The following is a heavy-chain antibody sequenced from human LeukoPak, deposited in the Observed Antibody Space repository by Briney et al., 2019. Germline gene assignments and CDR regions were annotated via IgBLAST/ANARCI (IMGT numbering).Heavy chain of an antibody. J-gene: IGHJ3*02. D-gene: IGHD5-18*01. CDR3: ARDGQYSYGYEGDAFDI. CDR1: GYTFTSYY. V-gene: IGHV1-46*01. Sequence: ASVKVSCKASGYTFTSYYIHWVRQAPGQGLEWMGIINPSGGSTNYAQKFQGRVTMTRDTSTSTVYMELSSLRSDDTAVYYCARDGQYSYGYEGDAFDIWGQGTMVTVSS. CDR2: INPSGGST.